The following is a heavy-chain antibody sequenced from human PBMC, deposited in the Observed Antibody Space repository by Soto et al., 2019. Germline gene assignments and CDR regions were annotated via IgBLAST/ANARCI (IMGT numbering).Heavy chain of an antibody. CDR3: ARDVGYCSSTSCAPYNWFDP. J-gene: IGHJ5*02. D-gene: IGHD2-2*01. CDR1: GGSISSGGYS. V-gene: IGHV4-30-2*01. Sequence: QLQLQESGSGLVKPSQTLSLTCAVSGGSISSGGYSWSWIRQPPGKGLEWIGYIYHSGSTYYNPSLKSRVTISVDRSKIQFSLKLSSVTAADTAVYYCARDVGYCSSTSCAPYNWFDPWGQGTLVTVSS. CDR2: IYHSGST.